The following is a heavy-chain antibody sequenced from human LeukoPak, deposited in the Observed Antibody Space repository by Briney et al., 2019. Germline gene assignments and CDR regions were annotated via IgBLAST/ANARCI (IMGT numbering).Heavy chain of an antibody. Sequence: GASVKVSCKASGYTFTSYGISWVRQAPRQGLEWMGWISAYNGNTNYAQKLQGRVTMTTDTSTSTAYMELRSLRSDDTAVYYCARVCSSGYYYYYMDVWGKGTTVTVSS. CDR3: ARVCSSGYYYYYMDV. V-gene: IGHV1-18*01. J-gene: IGHJ6*03. CDR1: GYTFTSYG. CDR2: ISAYNGNT. D-gene: IGHD2-2*01.